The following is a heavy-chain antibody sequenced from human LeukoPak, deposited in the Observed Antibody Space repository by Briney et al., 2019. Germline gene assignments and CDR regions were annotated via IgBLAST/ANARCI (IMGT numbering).Heavy chain of an antibody. D-gene: IGHD3-10*01. CDR2: INPNSGGT. V-gene: IGHV1-2*02. CDR1: GYTFTVYY. CDR3: ARGNYGFGTRGHWFDP. J-gene: IGHJ5*02. Sequence: ASVKLSCKSSGYTFTVYYMHWVRQAPGQGLEWMGWINPNSGGTNYAQKFQNRVTMTRDTSISTAYMELSRLRSDDTAVYYCARGNYGFGTRGHWFDPWGQGTLVTVSS.